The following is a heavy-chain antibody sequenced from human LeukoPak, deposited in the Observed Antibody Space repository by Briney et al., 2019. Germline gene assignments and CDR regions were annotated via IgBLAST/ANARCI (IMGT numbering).Heavy chain of an antibody. CDR1: GGSISSYY. V-gene: IGHV4-59*01. CDR2: IYYSGST. CDR3: ARNLIPEQLVLNF. D-gene: IGHD6-13*01. Sequence: SETLSLTCTVSGGSISSYYWSWIRQPPGKGLEWIGYIYYSGSTNCNPSLKSRVTMSVDTSKNQFSLNLRSVTPEDTAVYYCARNLIPEQLVLNFWGQGTLVTVSS. J-gene: IGHJ4*02.